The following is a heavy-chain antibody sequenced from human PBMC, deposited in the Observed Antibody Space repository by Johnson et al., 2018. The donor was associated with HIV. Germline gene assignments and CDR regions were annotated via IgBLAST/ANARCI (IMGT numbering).Heavy chain of an antibody. D-gene: IGHD1-1*01. Sequence: EQLVESGGGLIQPGGSLRLSCAASGFTVSSNYMSWVRQAPGKGLEWVSVISRGGSTYYADSVKGRFTISRDNSKNTLYLQMNSLRAEDTSVYYCARDDDVKAFDIWGQGTMVTVSS. CDR1: GFTVSSNY. CDR3: ARDDDVKAFDI. CDR2: ISRGGST. J-gene: IGHJ3*02. V-gene: IGHV3-53*01.